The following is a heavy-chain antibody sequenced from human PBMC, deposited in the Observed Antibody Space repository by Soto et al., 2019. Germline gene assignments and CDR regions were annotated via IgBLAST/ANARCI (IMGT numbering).Heavy chain of an antibody. V-gene: IGHV3-30*04. J-gene: IGHJ4*01. CDR1: GFIFSNYA. Sequence: QPGGSLRLSCAASGFIFSNYAMHWVRQAPGKGLEWVAVRSTDGRNKYYADSVRGRFTISRDNSKNTLNLQMDSLTVDDTAMYYCARERFGDLASGPFDYWGPGALVTVSS. CDR3: ARERFGDLASGPFDY. CDR2: RSTDGRNK. D-gene: IGHD3-10*01.